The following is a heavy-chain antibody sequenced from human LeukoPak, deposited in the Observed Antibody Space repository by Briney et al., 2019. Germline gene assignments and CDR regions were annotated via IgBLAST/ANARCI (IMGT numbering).Heavy chain of an antibody. CDR1: GFIFSIYA. J-gene: IGHJ4*02. CDR3: ARDPTYDSSGYPDY. D-gene: IGHD3-22*01. CDR2: ISYDGSNK. V-gene: IGHV3-30-3*01. Sequence: GRSLRLSCAASGFIFSIYAMHWVRQAPGKGLEWVAVISYDGSNKYYADSVKGRFTISRDNSKNTLYLQMNNLRTEDTAVYYCARDPTYDSSGYPDYWGQGTLVTVSS.